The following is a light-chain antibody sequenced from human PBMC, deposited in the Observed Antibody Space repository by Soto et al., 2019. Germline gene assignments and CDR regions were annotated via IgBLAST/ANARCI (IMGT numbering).Light chain of an antibody. V-gene: IGKV1-39*01. CDR1: QSISSY. J-gene: IGKJ1*01. CDR3: QQIYTTPWT. Sequence: DIQVTQSPSYLSASVGDRVTITCRTSQSISSYLNWYQLKPGNAPKLLIYAAHSLQSGVPSRFRGSGSGTDFTLTISSLQPADFTTYFCQQIYTTPWTFGQGTKVEVK. CDR2: AAH.